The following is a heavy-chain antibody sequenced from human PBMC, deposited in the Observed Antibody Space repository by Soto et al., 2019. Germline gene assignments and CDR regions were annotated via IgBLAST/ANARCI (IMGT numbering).Heavy chain of an antibody. Sequence: SSETLSLTCTVSGGSISSGDYYWSWIRQPPGKGLEWIGYIYYSGSTYYNPSLKSRVTISVDTSKNQFSLKLSSVTAADTAVYYCARETDSYYYDSSGFFDYWGQGTLVTVSS. CDR2: IYYSGST. CDR1: GGSISSGDYY. CDR3: ARETDSYYYDSSGFFDY. V-gene: IGHV4-30-4*01. J-gene: IGHJ4*02. D-gene: IGHD3-22*01.